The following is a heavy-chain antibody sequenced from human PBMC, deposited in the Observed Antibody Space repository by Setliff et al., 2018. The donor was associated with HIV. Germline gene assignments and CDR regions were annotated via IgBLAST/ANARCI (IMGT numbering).Heavy chain of an antibody. CDR1: GFTFGSYA. CDR3: AKMHTAMDPDTFDI. Sequence: GGSLRLSCAPSGFTFGSYAMSWVRQAPGKGLEWVSVISGSGDSTFYADSVKGRFTISRDNSKNTMFLQMNSLRVEDTAIYYCAKMHTAMDPDTFDIWGQGTMVTVSS. CDR2: ISGSGDST. D-gene: IGHD5-18*01. V-gene: IGHV3-23*01. J-gene: IGHJ3*02.